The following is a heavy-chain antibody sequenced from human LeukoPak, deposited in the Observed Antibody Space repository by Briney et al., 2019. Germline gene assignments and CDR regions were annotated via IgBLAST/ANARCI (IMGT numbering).Heavy chain of an antibody. Sequence: SVTVSCTASGGTFSRYAVSWVRQAPGQGLEWMGGIIPIFGTANYAQKFQGRVTITTDEATNTAFMELRSLRSEDTAVYFCATAFSGFCSMTSCPGYYWGQGTRVTVSS. D-gene: IGHD2-2*01. V-gene: IGHV1-69*05. CDR2: IIPIFGTA. J-gene: IGHJ4*02. CDR3: ATAFSGFCSMTSCPGYY. CDR1: GGTFSRYA.